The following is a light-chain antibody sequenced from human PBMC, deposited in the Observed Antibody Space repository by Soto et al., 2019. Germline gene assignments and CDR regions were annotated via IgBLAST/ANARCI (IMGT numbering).Light chain of an antibody. V-gene: IGLV1-44*01. CDR2: SNN. CDR1: SSNIGSNT. CDR3: AAWDDTLNGLYV. Sequence: LTQPPSASGTPGQRVTISCSGSSSNIGSNTVSWYQHLPRTAPKLLIYSNNQRPSVVPDRFSGSKSGTSASLAISGLQSEDEDDYYCAAWDDTLNGLYVFGTGTKLTVL. J-gene: IGLJ1*01.